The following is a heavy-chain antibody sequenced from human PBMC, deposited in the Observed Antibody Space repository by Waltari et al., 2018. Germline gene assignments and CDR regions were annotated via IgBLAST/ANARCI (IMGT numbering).Heavy chain of an antibody. CDR3: ARAPRFGVKSGYYYMDV. D-gene: IGHD3-16*01. J-gene: IGHJ6*03. CDR2: INHSGST. CDR1: GGSFSGYY. Sequence: QVQLQQWGAGLLKPSETLSLTCAVYGGSFSGYYWSWIRQPPGKGLEWIGEINHSGSTNYNPSLKSRVTISVDTSKNQFSLKLSSVTAADTAVYYCARAPRFGVKSGYYYMDVWGKGTTVTVSS. V-gene: IGHV4-34*01.